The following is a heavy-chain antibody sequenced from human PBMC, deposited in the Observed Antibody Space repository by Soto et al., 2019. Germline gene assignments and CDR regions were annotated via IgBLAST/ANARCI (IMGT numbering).Heavy chain of an antibody. CDR3: ASGRPSSYGYETFDY. Sequence: PSETLSLTCTVSGGSISTYYWTWIRQPPGKGLEWIGCIHYSGSTNFNSSLNSRLTMSVDTSKNQFSLKLTSVTAADTAVYFCASGRPSSYGYETFDYWGQGTLVTVSS. CDR2: IHYSGST. CDR1: GGSISTYY. J-gene: IGHJ4*02. D-gene: IGHD5-18*01. V-gene: IGHV4-59*01.